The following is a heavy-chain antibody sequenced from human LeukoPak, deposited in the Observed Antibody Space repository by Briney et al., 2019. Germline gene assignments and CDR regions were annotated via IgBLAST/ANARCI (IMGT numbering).Heavy chain of an antibody. D-gene: IGHD5-18*01. CDR2: IGIDSGNT. CDR1: GFPFSDYS. J-gene: IGHJ6*02. CDR3: ARGRLQLWSFPLPYNHYAIDV. Sequence: GGSLRLSCTASGFPFSDYSMNWVRQAPGKGLEWISYIGIDSGNTKYADSVRGRFTISADSAKNSLYLQMNSLRVEDTAVYYCARGRLQLWSFPLPYNHYAIDVWGQGTTVTVSS. V-gene: IGHV3-48*04.